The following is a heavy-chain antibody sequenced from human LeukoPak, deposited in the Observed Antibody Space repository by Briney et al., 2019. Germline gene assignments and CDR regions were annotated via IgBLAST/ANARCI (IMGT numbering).Heavy chain of an antibody. J-gene: IGHJ5*02. CDR2: IYYSGST. Sequence: SETLSLTCTVSGGSISSYYWSWIRQPPGKGLEWSGYIYYSGSTNYNPSLKSRVTISVDTSKNQFSLKLSSVTAADTAVYYCAGISMVRGDLVWFDPWGQGTLVTVSS. D-gene: IGHD3-10*01. CDR3: AGISMVRGDLVWFDP. V-gene: IGHV4-59*08. CDR1: GGSISSYY.